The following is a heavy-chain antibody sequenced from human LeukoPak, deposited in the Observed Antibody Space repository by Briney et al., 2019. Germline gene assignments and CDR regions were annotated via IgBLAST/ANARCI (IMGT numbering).Heavy chain of an antibody. J-gene: IGHJ4*02. CDR3: ARRGVVATPDANF. Sequence: KPSETLSLTCTVSGASINNYYWNWIRQPPGKGLEWIGSIYYTGSTYYNPSLRSRVSISVDTSKNQFTLKLSSVTAADTAVYYCARRGVVATPDANFWGQGTLVTVSS. V-gene: IGHV4-39*01. D-gene: IGHD5-12*01. CDR2: IYYTGST. CDR1: GASINNYY.